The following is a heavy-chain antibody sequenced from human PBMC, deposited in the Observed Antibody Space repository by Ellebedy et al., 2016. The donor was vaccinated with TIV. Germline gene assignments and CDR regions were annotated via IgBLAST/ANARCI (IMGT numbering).Heavy chain of an antibody. J-gene: IGHJ6*02. Sequence: GGSLRLXXAATGLTCDDHAMHWVRRAPGKGLEWVSGIFCKSGTTGYADSVKGRFIISRDNTKNSLNLEMNSLRPEDTALYYCTKDVLMGGADVWGQGTTVTVSS. CDR1: GLTCDDHA. CDR2: IFCKSGTT. CDR3: TKDVLMGGADV. D-gene: IGHD2-8*01. V-gene: IGHV3-9*01.